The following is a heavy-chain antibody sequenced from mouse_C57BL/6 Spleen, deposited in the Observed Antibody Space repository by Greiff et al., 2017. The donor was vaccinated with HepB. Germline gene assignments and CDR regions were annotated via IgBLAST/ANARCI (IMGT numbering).Heavy chain of an antibody. CDR1: GYTFTDYY. CDR2: INPNNGGT. D-gene: IGHD2-3*01. J-gene: IGHJ3*01. V-gene: IGHV1-26*01. CDR3: ARMDGYGWFAY. Sequence: EVQLQQSGPELVKPGASVKISCKASGYTFTDYYMNWVKQSHGKSLEWIGDINPNNGGTSYNQKFKGKATLTVDKSSSTAYMELRSLTSEDSAVYYCARMDGYGWFAYWGQGTLVTVSA.